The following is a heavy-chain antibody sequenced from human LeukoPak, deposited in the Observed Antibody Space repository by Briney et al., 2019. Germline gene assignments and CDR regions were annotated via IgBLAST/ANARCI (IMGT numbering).Heavy chain of an antibody. CDR2: ISDNGVRT. D-gene: IGHD4-17*01. V-gene: IGHV3-23*01. CDR3: ARMTTVTTDYFDY. Sequence: GSLRLSCAASGFTFSSYALSWFRQAPGKGPEWVSAISDNGVRTYYADSVKGRFTISRDNSKNTLYLQMNSLRAEDTAVYYCARMTTVTTDYFDYWGQGTLVTASS. J-gene: IGHJ4*02. CDR1: GFTFSSYA.